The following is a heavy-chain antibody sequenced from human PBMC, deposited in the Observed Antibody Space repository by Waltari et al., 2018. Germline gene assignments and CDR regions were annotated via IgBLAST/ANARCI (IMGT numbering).Heavy chain of an antibody. CDR2: IYKGIT. CDR3: AKDIMWWAFDY. J-gene: IGHJ4*02. V-gene: IGHV3-23*03. CDR1: GFTFRTNA. D-gene: IGHD2-21*01. Sequence: EVHLVESGGGLVQPGGSLKLSCEAYGFTFRTNAMALGRQAPGKGLECVSGIYKGITYYADSVKGRFTISRDNSKNTLYLQMNSLRADDTAVYYCAKDIMWWAFDYWGQGALVTVSS.